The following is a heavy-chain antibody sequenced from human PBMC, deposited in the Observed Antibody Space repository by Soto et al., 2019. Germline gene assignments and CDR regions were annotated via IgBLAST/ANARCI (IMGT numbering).Heavy chain of an antibody. CDR3: ASRPRGWFDP. V-gene: IGHV1-69*13. CDR1: GGTFSSYA. Sequence: GASVKVSCKASGGTFSSYAISWVRQAPGQGLEWMGGVIPIFGTANYAQKFQGRVTITADESTSTAYMELSSLRSEDTAVYHCASRPRGWFDPWGQGTLVTVSS. D-gene: IGHD6-6*01. CDR2: VIPIFGTA. J-gene: IGHJ5*02.